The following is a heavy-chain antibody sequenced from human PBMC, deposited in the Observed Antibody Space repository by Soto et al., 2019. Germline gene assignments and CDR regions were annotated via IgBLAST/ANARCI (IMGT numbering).Heavy chain of an antibody. J-gene: IGHJ4*02. CDR2: ISYDGSNK. CDR1: GFTFSSYA. D-gene: IGHD3-22*01. CDR3: ARGPYYYDSSGYSLGGY. V-gene: IGHV3-30-3*01. Sequence: QVQLVESGGGVVQPGRSLRLSCAASGFTFSSYAMHWVRQAPGKGLEWVAVISYDGSNKYYADSVKGRFTISRDKSKNTLYLQMNSLRAEDTAVYYCARGPYYYDSSGYSLGGYWGQGSLVTVCS.